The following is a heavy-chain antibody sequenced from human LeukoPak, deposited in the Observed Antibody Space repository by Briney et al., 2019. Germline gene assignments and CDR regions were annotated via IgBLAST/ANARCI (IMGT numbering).Heavy chain of an antibody. CDR2: ISGSGGST. V-gene: IGHV3-23*01. D-gene: IGHD3-16*02. CDR3: ASFLGELSSDY. Sequence: GGSLRLSCAASGFTFSSYAMSWVRQAPGKGLEWVSAISGSGGSTYYADSVKGRFTISRDNAKNSLYLQMNSLRAEDTAVYYCASFLGELSSDYWGQGTLVTVSS. J-gene: IGHJ4*02. CDR1: GFTFSSYA.